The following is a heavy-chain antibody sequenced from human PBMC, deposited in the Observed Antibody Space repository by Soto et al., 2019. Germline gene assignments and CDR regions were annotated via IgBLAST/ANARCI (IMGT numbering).Heavy chain of an antibody. CDR3: ARASGWYEYYFDY. D-gene: IGHD6-19*01. CDR2: IWYDGSNK. Sequence: GGSLRLSCAASGFTFSSYGMHWVRQAPGKGLEWVAVIWYDGSNKYYADSVKGRFTISRDNSRNTLYLQMNSLRAEDTAVYYCARASGWYEYYFDYWGQGTLVTVSS. V-gene: IGHV3-33*01. J-gene: IGHJ4*02. CDR1: GFTFSSYG.